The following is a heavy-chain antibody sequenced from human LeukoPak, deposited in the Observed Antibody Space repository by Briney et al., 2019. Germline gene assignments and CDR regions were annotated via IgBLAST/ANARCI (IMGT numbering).Heavy chain of an antibody. J-gene: IGHJ4*02. CDR2: ISGSSSYI. CDR1: GFTFSSHS. Sequence: GGSLGLSCAASGFTFSSHSMSWVRQAPGKGLEWVSSISGSSSYIYYADSVKGRFTISRDNAKSSLYLQMNSLRAEDTAVYYCARVMDPGISWTQGVDYWGQGTLVTVSS. CDR3: ARVMDPGISWTQGVDY. D-gene: IGHD2-2*01. V-gene: IGHV3-21*01.